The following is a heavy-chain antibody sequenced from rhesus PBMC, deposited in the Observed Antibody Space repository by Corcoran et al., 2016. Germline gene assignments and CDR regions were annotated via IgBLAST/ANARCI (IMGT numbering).Heavy chain of an antibody. CDR2: IHPKTGGT. Sequence: QVQLVQSGAEVKKPGSSVKVSCKASGYTFTDYYMNWVRQAPGQGLEWLGEIHPKTGGTTYAQKFPGRGTMTRDTSTSTAYMGLSSLRSEDTAVYYCERDDVSSYYWGQGVLVTVSS. V-gene: IGHV1-138*01. J-gene: IGHJ4*01. CDR3: ERDDVSSYY. D-gene: IGHD4-29*01. CDR1: GYTFTDYY.